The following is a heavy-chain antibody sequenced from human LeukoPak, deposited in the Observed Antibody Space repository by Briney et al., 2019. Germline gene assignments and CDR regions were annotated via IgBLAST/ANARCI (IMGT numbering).Heavy chain of an antibody. D-gene: IGHD6-19*01. Sequence: GGSLRLSCAASGFTFSSYAMSWVRQAPGKGREWVSSISGSGGSTYYADSVKGRFTISRDNSKNTLYLQMNSLRAEDTAVYYCATTYSSGWSPAVYYFDYWGQGTLVTVSS. CDR3: ATTYSSGWSPAVYYFDY. J-gene: IGHJ4*02. V-gene: IGHV3-23*01. CDR2: ISGSGGST. CDR1: GFTFSSYA.